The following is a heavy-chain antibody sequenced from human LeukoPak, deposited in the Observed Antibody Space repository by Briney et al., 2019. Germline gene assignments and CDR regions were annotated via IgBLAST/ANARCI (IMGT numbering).Heavy chain of an antibody. V-gene: IGHV1-69*05. Sequence: GASVKVSCKASGGTFSSYAISWVRQAPGQGLEWMGGIIPIFGTANYAQKFQGRVTITTDESTSTAYMELSSLRSEDTAVYYCARVSDGDTPRGLSTGYYYYGMDVWGQGTTVTVSS. D-gene: IGHD5-24*01. J-gene: IGHJ6*02. CDR3: ARVSDGDTPRGLSTGYYYYGMDV. CDR1: GGTFSSYA. CDR2: IIPIFGTA.